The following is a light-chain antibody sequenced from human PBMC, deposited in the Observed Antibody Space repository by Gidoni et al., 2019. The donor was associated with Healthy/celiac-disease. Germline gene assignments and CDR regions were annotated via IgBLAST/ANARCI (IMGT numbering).Light chain of an antibody. J-gene: IGKJ4*01. CDR3: QHYHNLPPT. CDR2: DAS. V-gene: IGKV1-33*01. CDR1: QDISNY. Sequence: DIQMTQSPSSLSASVGDRVTITCQASQDISNYLNWYQQKPGKAPKLLIYDASNLETGVPSRFSGSGSGTDFTFTISSLQPEEFATYYCQHYHNLPPTFXGXTKVEIK.